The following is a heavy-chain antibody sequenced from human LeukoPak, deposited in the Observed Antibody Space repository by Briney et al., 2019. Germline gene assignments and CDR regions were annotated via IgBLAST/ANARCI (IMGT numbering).Heavy chain of an antibody. V-gene: IGHV1-2*02. CDR3: ASSLTMIRGLAV. CDR1: GYTFTGYY. J-gene: IGHJ6*04. D-gene: IGHD3-10*01. CDR2: INPHSGGT. Sequence: GASVKVSCKASGYTFTGYYIHWVRQAPGQGLEWMGWINPHSGGTNYAQKFQGRVTMTRDTSISTAYMELRRLRSDDTAVYYCASSLTMIRGLAVRGKGTTVTFSS.